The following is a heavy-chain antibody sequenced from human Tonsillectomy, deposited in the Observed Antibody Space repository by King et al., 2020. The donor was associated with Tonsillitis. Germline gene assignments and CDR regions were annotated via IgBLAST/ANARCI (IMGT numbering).Heavy chain of an antibody. V-gene: IGHV3-7*01. CDR2: IKQDGSEK. CDR1: GLTFSSSW. CDR3: AREVLMVFATAFDI. J-gene: IGHJ3*02. D-gene: IGHD2-8*01. Sequence: VQLVESGGGLVQPGGSLRLSCAASGLTFSSSWMSWVRQAPGKGLEWVANIKQDGSEKYYVDSVKGRFTISRDNAKNSLYLQMNSLRGEDTAVYYCAREVLMVFATAFDIWGQGTMVTVSS.